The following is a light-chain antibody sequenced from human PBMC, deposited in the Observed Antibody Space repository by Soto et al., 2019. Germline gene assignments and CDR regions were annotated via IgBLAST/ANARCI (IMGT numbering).Light chain of an antibody. Sequence: DIQMTQSPSTLSASVGDRVTITCRASQSISSWLAWYQQKPGKAPKLLIYDASSLESGVPSRFSGSGSGTEFTLTISSLQPDDFATYYCQQYNFYSWTFGQGTRLEI. J-gene: IGKJ5*01. CDR3: QQYNFYSWT. CDR2: DAS. CDR1: QSISSW. V-gene: IGKV1-5*01.